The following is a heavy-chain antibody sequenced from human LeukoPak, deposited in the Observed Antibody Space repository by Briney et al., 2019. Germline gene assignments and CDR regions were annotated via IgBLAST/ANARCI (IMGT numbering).Heavy chain of an antibody. CDR2: MNPNSGNT. J-gene: IGHJ6*04. CDR3: ARGGGAVDV. V-gene: IGHV1-8*01. CDR1: GYTFTSYD. Sequence: ASVKVSCKASGYTFTSYDINWVRQATGQGLEWMGWMNPNSGNTGYAQKFQGRVTITADESTSTAYMELSSLRSEDTAVYYCARGGGAVDVWGKGTTVTVSS.